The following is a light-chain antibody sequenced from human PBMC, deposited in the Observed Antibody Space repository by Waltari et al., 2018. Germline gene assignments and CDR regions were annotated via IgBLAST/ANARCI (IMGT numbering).Light chain of an antibody. CDR1: QAIRND. CDR3: LQDYIYPFS. V-gene: IGKV1-6*02. Sequence: AIQMTQSPSSLSASVGDRINITCRASQAIRNDLSWFQQRPGKAPNLLISGASNLHSGVPSRFRGSGTGTEFTLTISSLQPEDCATYYGLQDYIYPFSFGQGTQV. CDR2: GAS. J-gene: IGKJ2*01.